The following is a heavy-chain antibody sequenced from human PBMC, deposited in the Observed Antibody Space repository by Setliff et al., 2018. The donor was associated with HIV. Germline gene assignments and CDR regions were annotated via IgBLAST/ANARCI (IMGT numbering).Heavy chain of an antibody. Sequence: GGSLRLSCAASGFTVSTYYMSWVRQAPGKGLEWVSTIYSDGSTYHADSVSGRFTLSRDISENELYLQIDSLRPEDTAVYYCARLRLYNSALDYWGQGTLVTVSS. J-gene: IGHJ4*02. V-gene: IGHV3-66*02. CDR1: GFTVSTYY. CDR2: IYSDGST. CDR3: ARLRLYNSALDY. D-gene: IGHD3-10*01.